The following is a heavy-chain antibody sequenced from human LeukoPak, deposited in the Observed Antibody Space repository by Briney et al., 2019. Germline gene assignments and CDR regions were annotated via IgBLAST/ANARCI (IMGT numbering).Heavy chain of an antibody. V-gene: IGHV4-34*01. D-gene: IGHD3-22*01. CDR1: GGSFSTYY. J-gene: IGHJ4*02. CDR2: INHSGST. Sequence: SETLSLTCAVYGGSFSTYYWSWIRQPPGKGLEWIGEINHSGSTNYNPSLKSRVTISVDTSKNQFSLKLSSVTAADTAVYYCASLSSMQPRKPYYYDSSGYYGDYWGQGTLVTVSS. CDR3: ASLSSMQPRKPYYYDSSGYYGDY.